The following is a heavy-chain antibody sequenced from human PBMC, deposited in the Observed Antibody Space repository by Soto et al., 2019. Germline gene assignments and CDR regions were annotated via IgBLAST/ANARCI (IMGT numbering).Heavy chain of an antibody. Sequence: SETLSLTCTVSGGSISSGDYYWSWIRQPPGKGLEWIGYIYYSGSTYYNPSLKSRVTISVDTSKNQFSLKLSSVTAADTAVYYCAATGYSSSRDAFDIWGQGTMVTVPS. CDR1: GGSISSGDYY. CDR3: AATGYSSSRDAFDI. J-gene: IGHJ3*02. D-gene: IGHD6-13*01. V-gene: IGHV4-30-4*01. CDR2: IYYSGST.